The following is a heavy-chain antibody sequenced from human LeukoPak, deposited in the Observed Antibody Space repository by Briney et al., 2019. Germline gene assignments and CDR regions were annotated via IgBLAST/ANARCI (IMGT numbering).Heavy chain of an antibody. J-gene: IGHJ4*02. CDR3: ARHYVRSFDY. CDR2: IYYSGST. Sequence: SETLSLTCTVSGGSISNYCWSWIRQPPGKGLEWIGYIYYSGSTNYNPSLKSRVTISVDTSKNQFSLKLNSVTAADTAVYYCARHYVRSFDYWGQGTLVTVSS. D-gene: IGHD3-16*01. V-gene: IGHV4-59*01. CDR1: GGSISNYC.